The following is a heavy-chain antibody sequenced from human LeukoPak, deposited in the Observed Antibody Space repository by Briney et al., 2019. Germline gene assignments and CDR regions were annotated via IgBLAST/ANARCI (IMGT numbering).Heavy chain of an antibody. D-gene: IGHD3-9*01. Sequence: GGSLRLSCAASGFTFSSDTMYWVRQAPGKGLEWVSSISGSGGNTYYADSVKGRFTISRDNSKNTLYLQMKSLRAEDTALYYCAKDLSYGMDVWGQGTTVTVSS. CDR3: AKDLSYGMDV. V-gene: IGHV3-23*01. CDR2: ISGSGGNT. J-gene: IGHJ6*02. CDR1: GFTFSSDT.